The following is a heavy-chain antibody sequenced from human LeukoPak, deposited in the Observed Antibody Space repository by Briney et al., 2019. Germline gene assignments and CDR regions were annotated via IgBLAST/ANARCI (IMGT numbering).Heavy chain of an antibody. V-gene: IGHV4-59*10. J-gene: IGHJ6*03. Sequence: SETLSLTCAVSGASISYYYWNWIRQPAGEGLEWIGRIYTSGRTYYNPSLKSRVTISVDTSKNQFSLKLSSVTAADTAVYYCARFPGSAEYRHYYYMDVWGKGTTVTVSS. CDR1: GASISYYY. CDR3: ARFPGSAEYRHYYYMDV. CDR2: IYTSGRT. D-gene: IGHD2-15*01.